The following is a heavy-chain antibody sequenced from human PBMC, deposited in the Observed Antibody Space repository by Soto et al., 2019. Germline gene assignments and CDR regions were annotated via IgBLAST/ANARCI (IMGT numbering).Heavy chain of an antibody. CDR3: AREEALIVVPTGGIDYSFDY. J-gene: IGHJ4*02. D-gene: IGHD3-22*01. Sequence: TLSLTCTVSRGSISSGDHYWTWLRQPPGKGLEWIGYIYYSGSTYYNPSLKSRVAISVDTSKNQFSLTLTSVTAADTAVYYCAREEALIVVPTGGIDYSFDYWGQGTLVTVSS. V-gene: IGHV4-30-4*01. CDR2: IYYSGST. CDR1: RGSISSGDHY.